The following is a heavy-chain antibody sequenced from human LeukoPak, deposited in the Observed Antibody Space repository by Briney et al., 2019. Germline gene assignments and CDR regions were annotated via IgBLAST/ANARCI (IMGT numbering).Heavy chain of an antibody. Sequence: GASVKVSCKVSGYTLIESSMHWVRQAPGKELEWMGGFDPEDGKTIYAQKFQGRVTMTEDTSTDTFYMEVSSLTSEDTAVYYCAAALMSVTTILTRFDYWGQGTLVTVSS. CDR3: AAALMSVTTILTRFDY. J-gene: IGHJ4*02. CDR2: FDPEDGKT. V-gene: IGHV1-24*01. CDR1: GYTLIESS. D-gene: IGHD4-11*01.